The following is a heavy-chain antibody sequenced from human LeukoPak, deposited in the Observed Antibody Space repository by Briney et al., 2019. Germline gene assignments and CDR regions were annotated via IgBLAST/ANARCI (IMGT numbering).Heavy chain of an antibody. CDR1: GGTFNSYA. V-gene: IGHV1-69*04. CDR3: AREVPSSRRDGYTLDY. J-gene: IGHJ4*02. Sequence: SVKVFCKASGGTFNSYAISWVRQDPGQGLEWMGRIIPILGIANYAQKFQGRVTITADKSTSTAYMELSSLRSKDTAVYYCAREVPSSRRDGYTLDYWGQGTLVTVSS. D-gene: IGHD5-12*01. CDR2: IIPILGIA.